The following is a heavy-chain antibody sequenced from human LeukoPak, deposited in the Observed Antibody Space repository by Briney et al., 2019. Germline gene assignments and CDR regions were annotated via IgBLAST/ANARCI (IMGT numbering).Heavy chain of an antibody. J-gene: IGHJ4*02. V-gene: IGHV2-5*02. CDR3: AHSGSSPIGRDTKFDY. CDR2: IYWDDDK. D-gene: IGHD6-13*01. CDR1: GFSLSTSGVG. Sequence: NESGPTLVKPTQTLTLTCTFSGFSLSTSGVGVGWIRQPPGKALEWLALIYWDDDKRYSPSLKSRLTITKDTSKNQVVLTMTNMDPVDTATYYCAHSGSSPIGRDTKFDYWGQGTLVTVSS.